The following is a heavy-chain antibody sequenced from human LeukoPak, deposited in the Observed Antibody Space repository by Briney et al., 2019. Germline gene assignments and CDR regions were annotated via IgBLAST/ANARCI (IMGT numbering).Heavy chain of an antibody. Sequence: GESLKISCRGSAYSFTSYWISWGSQMPGKGREWMGRIVPSDSYTNYSPSFQGHVTISADKSISTSSLQWSSLRASDTAIYYCASGAFGGWYYFDYWGQGTLVTVSS. J-gene: IGHJ4*02. CDR2: IVPSDSYT. D-gene: IGHD6-19*01. CDR1: AYSFTSYW. CDR3: ASGAFGGWYYFDY. V-gene: IGHV5-10-1*01.